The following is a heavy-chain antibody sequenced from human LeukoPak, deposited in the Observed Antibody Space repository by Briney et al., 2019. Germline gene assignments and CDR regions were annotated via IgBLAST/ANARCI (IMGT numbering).Heavy chain of an antibody. CDR1: GFTFSGSA. V-gene: IGHV3-73*01. CDR3: TRPAKTNCSSTSCYTGDY. D-gene: IGHD2-2*02. Sequence: GGSLKLSCAASGFTFSGSAMHWVRQASGKGLEWVGRIRSKANSYATAYAASVKGRFTISRDDSKNTAYLQMNSLKTKDTAVYYCTRPAKTNCSSTSCYTGDYWGQGTLVTVSS. CDR2: IRSKANSYAT. J-gene: IGHJ4*02.